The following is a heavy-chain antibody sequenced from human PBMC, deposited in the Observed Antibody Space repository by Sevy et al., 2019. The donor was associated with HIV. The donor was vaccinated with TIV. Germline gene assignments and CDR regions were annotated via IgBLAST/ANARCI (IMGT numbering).Heavy chain of an antibody. CDR2: IKSSSTTI. CDR3: ARDVVGAALDAFDI. V-gene: IGHV3-48*02. Sequence: GGSLRLSCTASGFTFSSYSMNWVRQAPGKGLEWVSYIKSSSTTIYYADSVKGRFTISRDKAKNSLYLQMNSLRDEDTAVYYCARDVVGAALDAFDIWGQGTMVTVSS. J-gene: IGHJ3*02. D-gene: IGHD1-26*01. CDR1: GFTFSSYS.